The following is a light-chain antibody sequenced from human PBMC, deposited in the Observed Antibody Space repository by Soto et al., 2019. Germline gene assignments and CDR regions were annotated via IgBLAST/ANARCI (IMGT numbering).Light chain of an antibody. V-gene: IGKV3-20*01. Sequence: EIVLTQSPGTLSLSPGERATLSCRASRSFSSSYLAWYQHKVGQAPRLLIYAASTRATGIPDRFSGSGSATDFTLTISRLEPEGSAVYYCHHYNSSPPYTFGQGTKLEIK. CDR1: RSFSSSY. J-gene: IGKJ2*01. CDR3: HHYNSSPPYT. CDR2: AAS.